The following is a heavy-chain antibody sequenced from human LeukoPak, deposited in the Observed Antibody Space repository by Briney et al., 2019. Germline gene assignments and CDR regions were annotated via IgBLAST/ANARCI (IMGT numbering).Heavy chain of an antibody. CDR1: GGTFSSYA. CDR3: ARVYYFQPHDYGDFALGYYYYGMDV. Sequence: SVKVSCKASGGTFSSYAISWVRQAPGQGLEWMGGIILIFGTANYAQKFQGRVTITADESTSTAYMELSSLRSEDTAVYYCARVYYFQPHDYGDFALGYYYYGMDVWGQGTTVTVSS. CDR2: IILIFGTA. J-gene: IGHJ6*02. D-gene: IGHD4-17*01. V-gene: IGHV1-69*13.